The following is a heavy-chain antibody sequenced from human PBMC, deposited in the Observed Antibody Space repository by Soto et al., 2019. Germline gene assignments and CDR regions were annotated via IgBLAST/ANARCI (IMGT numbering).Heavy chain of an antibody. CDR3: ARVWDSTNDY. D-gene: IGHD1-26*01. CDR1: GGPFSSYA. Sequence: QVQLVQSGAEVKKPGSSVKVSCKASGGPFSSYAISWVRQAPGQGLEWVGGIIPALGTADYAQKFQGRVTITADESTSTAYMELSSLRSEDTDVYYGARVWDSTNDYWGQGTLVTVSS. CDR2: IIPALGTA. J-gene: IGHJ4*02. V-gene: IGHV1-69*11.